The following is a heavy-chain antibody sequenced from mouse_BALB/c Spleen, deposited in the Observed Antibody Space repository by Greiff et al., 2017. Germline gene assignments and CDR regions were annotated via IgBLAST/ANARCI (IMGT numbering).Heavy chain of an antibody. V-gene: IGHV1-5*01. CDR3: TRSRYGGHWCFDV. CDR2: IYPGNSDT. Sequence: VQLKESGTVLARPGASVKMSCKASGYSFTSYWMHWVKQRPGQGLEWIGAIYPGNSDTSYNQKFKGKAKLTAVTSASTAYMELSSLTNEDSAVYYCTRSRYGGHWCFDVWGAGTTVTVSS. J-gene: IGHJ1*01. CDR1: GYSFTSYW. D-gene: IGHD1-1*02.